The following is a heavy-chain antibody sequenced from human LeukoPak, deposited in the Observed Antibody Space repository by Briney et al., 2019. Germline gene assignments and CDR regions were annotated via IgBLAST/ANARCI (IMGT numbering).Heavy chain of an antibody. CDR1: GYSISSGYY. CDR3: AREGGEIDY. J-gene: IGHJ4*02. Sequence: PSETLSLTCTVSGYSISSGYYWGWIRQPPGKGLEWIGEINHSGTTNYNPSLKSRVTISVDTSKNQFSLELKSVTAADTAVYYCAREGGEIDYWGQGTLVTVSS. CDR2: INHSGTT. D-gene: IGHD3-10*01. V-gene: IGHV4-38-2*02.